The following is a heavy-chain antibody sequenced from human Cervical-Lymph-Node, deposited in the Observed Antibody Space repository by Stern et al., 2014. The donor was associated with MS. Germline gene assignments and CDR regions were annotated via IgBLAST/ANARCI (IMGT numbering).Heavy chain of an antibody. CDR3: ARVDSSSRFDP. CDR2: INADNGKT. Sequence: VQLEESDAEVKKPGASVKVSCKAAGYTFASYALHWVRQAPGQRLEWMGWINADNGKTKFSQKFQGRVTITRDTSASTAYMELSSLRSEDTAVYYCARVDSSSRFDPWGQGTLVIVSS. J-gene: IGHJ5*02. V-gene: IGHV1-3*01. D-gene: IGHD6-6*01. CDR1: GYTFASYA.